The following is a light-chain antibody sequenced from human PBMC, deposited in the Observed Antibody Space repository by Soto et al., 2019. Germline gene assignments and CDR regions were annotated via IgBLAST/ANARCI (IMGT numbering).Light chain of an antibody. CDR2: KAS. CDR1: QSISSW. CDR3: QQFNSYPIT. V-gene: IGKV1-5*03. Sequence: DIQMTQSPSPLSASVGDRVTITCRASQSISSWLAWYQQKPGKAPKLLIYKASTLESGVPSRFSGSGSGTEFTLTIGGLQPDDFATYYCQQFNSYPITFGQGTRLEI. J-gene: IGKJ5*01.